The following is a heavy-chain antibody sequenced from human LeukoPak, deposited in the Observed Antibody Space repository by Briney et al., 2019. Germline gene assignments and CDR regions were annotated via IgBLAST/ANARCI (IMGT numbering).Heavy chain of an antibody. CDR2: IYPGDSDT. J-gene: IGHJ3*02. D-gene: IGHD2-2*01. V-gene: IGHV5-51*01. Sequence: GESLRISCKGSGYSFTSYWIGWVRQMPGKGLAWMGIIYPGDSDTRYSPSFQGQVTISADKCISTAYQQWTSLKASDTSMYYCARQVDAYPIVVVPADAFDIWGQGTMVTVSS. CDR1: GYSFTSYW. CDR3: ARQVDAYPIVVVPADAFDI.